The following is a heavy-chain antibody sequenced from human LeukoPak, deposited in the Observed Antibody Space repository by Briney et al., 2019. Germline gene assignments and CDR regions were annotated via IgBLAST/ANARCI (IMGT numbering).Heavy chain of an antibody. CDR1: GDSINTGGYY. V-gene: IGHV4-31*03. CDR3: ARDPTPGMYYFDY. Sequence: SQTLSLTCTVSGDSINTGGYYWNWIRQHPGKGLEWLGYIYYSGTTYYNPSLKSRPTISLDTSKNQFSLMLSSVTAADTAVYYCARDPTPGMYYFDYWGQGNLVTVSS. J-gene: IGHJ4*02. CDR2: IYYSGTT. D-gene: IGHD4-11*01.